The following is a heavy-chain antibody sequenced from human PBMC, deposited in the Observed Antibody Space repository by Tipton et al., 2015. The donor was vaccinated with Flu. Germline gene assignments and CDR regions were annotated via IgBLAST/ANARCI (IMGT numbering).Heavy chain of an antibody. CDR1: GGSISSGGYS. CDR2: IYHSGST. V-gene: IGHV4-30-2*01. D-gene: IGHD3-22*01. J-gene: IGHJ3*02. Sequence: TLSLTCAVSGGSISSGGYSWCWIRQPPGKGLEWIGYIYHSGSTYYNPSLKSRVTISVDRSKNQFSLKLSSVTAADTAVYYCARLDYYDSSGYSLWAFDIWGKGTMGTVSS. CDR3: ARLDYYDSSGYSLWAFDI.